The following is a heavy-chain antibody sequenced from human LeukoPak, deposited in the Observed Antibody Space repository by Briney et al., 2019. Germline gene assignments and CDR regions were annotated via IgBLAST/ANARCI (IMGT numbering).Heavy chain of an antibody. CDR3: ARCSYYYDSSGYYFNYYGMDV. J-gene: IGHJ6*02. CDR2: ISSSGSTI. D-gene: IGHD3-22*01. CDR1: GFTFSDYY. V-gene: IGHV3-11*04. Sequence: GGSLRLSCAASGFTFSDYYMSWIRQAPGKGLEWVSYISSSGSTIYYADSVKGRFTISRDNAKNTLYLQMNSLRAEDTAVYYCARCSYYYDSSGYYFNYYGMDVWGQGTTVTVSS.